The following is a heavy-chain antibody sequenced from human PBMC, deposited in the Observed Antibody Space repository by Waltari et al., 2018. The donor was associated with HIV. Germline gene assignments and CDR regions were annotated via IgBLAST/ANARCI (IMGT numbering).Heavy chain of an antibody. CDR3: ATTGLFAHAAFDV. D-gene: IGHD2-8*02. V-gene: IGHV3-74*01. Sequence: EAQLVESGGDLVQPGGSLRLSCAASGFTFSTYWMPWLRQAPGKGLVWVSRMNSDGTSTSYADSVKGRFIISRDKAKNTLYLQMYTLRAEDTAVYYCATTGLFAHAAFDVWGRGTMVTVSS. CDR2: MNSDGTST. CDR1: GFTFSTYW. J-gene: IGHJ3*01.